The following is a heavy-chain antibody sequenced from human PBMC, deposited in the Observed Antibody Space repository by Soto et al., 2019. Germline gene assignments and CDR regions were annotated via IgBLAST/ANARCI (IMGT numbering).Heavy chain of an antibody. CDR1: GGSISGSY. D-gene: IGHD6-19*01. J-gene: IGHJ4*02. CDR2: VYYTGST. CDR3: ARSVAVPGAHIDY. V-gene: IGHV4-59*01. Sequence: SETLSLTCSVSGGSISGSYWSWIRQSPGKGLEWLGYVYYTGSTNYSPSLRSRVSISVDTSKNEFSVRLSSVTAADTAVYFCARSVAVPGAHIDYWGQGTQVTVSS.